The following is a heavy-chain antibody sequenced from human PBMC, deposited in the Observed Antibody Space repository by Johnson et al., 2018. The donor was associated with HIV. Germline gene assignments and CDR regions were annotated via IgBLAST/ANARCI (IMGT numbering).Heavy chain of an antibody. CDR3: ARDDSPDGFDI. CDR2: INAGGDT. J-gene: IGHJ3*02. V-gene: IGHV3-66*01. Sequence: EVQLVESGGGLVQPGGSLRLSCAASGIIVTGNFMSWVRQAPGKGLEWVSVINAGGDTYYADSVKGRFTISRDRSKNTVSLQMNSLRVVDTAVYYCARDDSPDGFDIWGQGTMVTVSS. D-gene: IGHD3-22*01. CDR1: GIIVTGNF.